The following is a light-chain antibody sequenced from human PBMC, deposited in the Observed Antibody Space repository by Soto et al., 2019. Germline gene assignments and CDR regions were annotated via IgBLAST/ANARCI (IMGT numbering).Light chain of an antibody. CDR1: QDISNS. Sequence: DIQMTQSPSSLSASVGDRVTITCRASQDISNSLAWYQQKPGKVPKVLIYAASLLQSGVPARFSGSGSGTDFSLSISSLQPEDVATYYCQKYNSAPLTFGGETKVEI. CDR2: AAS. V-gene: IGKV1-27*01. CDR3: QKYNSAPLT. J-gene: IGKJ4*01.